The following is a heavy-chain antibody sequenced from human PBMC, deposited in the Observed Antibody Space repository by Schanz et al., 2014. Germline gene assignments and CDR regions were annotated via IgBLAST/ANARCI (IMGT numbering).Heavy chain of an antibody. CDR1: GFTFSSYA. Sequence: EVHLLDSGGGLVQPGGSLRLSCAASGFTFSSYAMTWVRQAPGMGLEWVSAISGRDGSTYYADSVRGRFTISRDNSKSTLYVEMNSLRVEDTAVYYCAKTLFPGGTQTFGNWGRGTLVTVSS. CDR3: AKTLFPGGTQTFGN. CDR2: ISGRDGST. J-gene: IGHJ4*02. V-gene: IGHV3-23*01. D-gene: IGHD2-8*02.